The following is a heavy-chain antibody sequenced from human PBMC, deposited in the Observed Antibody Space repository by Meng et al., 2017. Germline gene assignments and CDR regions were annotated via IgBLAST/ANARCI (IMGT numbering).Heavy chain of an antibody. V-gene: IGHV1-2*02. J-gene: IGHJ3*02. D-gene: IGHD3-22*01. CDR1: GYTFTGYY. Sequence: ASVKVSCKASGYTFTGYYMHWVRQAPGQGLEWMGWINPNSGGTNYAQKFQGRVTMTRDTSISTVYMELSSLRSEDTAVYYCARRTRNTMIVVDDAFDIWGQGTMVTVSS. CDR2: INPNSGGT. CDR3: ARRTRNTMIVVDDAFDI.